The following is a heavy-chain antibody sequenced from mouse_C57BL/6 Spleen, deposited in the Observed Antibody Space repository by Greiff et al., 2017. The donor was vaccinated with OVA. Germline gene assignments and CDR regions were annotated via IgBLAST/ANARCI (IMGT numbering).Heavy chain of an antibody. CDR3: ARDHYYGSFAY. Sequence: EVKLMESGPELVKPGASVKIPCKASGYTFTDYNMDWVKQSHGKSLEWIGDINPNNGGTIYNQKFKGKATLTVDKSSSTAYMELRSLTSEDTAVYYCARDHYYGSFAYWGQGTLVTVSA. CDR1: GYTFTDYN. D-gene: IGHD1-2*01. CDR2: INPNNGGT. J-gene: IGHJ3*01. V-gene: IGHV1-18*01.